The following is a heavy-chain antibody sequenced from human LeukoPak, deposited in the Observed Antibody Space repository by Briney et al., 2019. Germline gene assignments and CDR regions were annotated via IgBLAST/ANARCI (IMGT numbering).Heavy chain of an antibody. D-gene: IGHD2-21*01. Sequence: SVKVSCKASGYTFTSYAMNWVRQVPGQGLEWMGGIIPFLGTTNYAQKFQGRVTITADEPSRTAYMELTYLRSDDTAVYYCTIIPNVILFTHYFEYWGQGTLVTVSS. J-gene: IGHJ4*02. CDR3: TIIPNVILFTHYFEY. V-gene: IGHV1-69*13. CDR1: GYTFTSYA. CDR2: IIPFLGTT.